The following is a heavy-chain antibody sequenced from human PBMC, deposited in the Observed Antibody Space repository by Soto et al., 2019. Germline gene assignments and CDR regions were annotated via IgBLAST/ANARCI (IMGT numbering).Heavy chain of an antibody. CDR1: GGSISSGGYY. CDR3: ARKGYRSCGSCYGADFDF. Sequence: QVQLQESGPGLVKPSKTLSLTCTVSGGSISSGGYYWSWIRQHPGKGLEWIGYIYYSGSTYYNPSLKSRVTISVDTTKNQFSLKLSSVTVADTAVYYCARKGYRSCGSCYGADFDFWGQGTLVTVSS. CDR2: IYYSGST. D-gene: IGHD2-15*01. V-gene: IGHV4-31*03. J-gene: IGHJ4*02.